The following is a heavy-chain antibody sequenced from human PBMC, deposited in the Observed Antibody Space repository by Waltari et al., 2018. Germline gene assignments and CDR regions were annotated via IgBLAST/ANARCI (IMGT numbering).Heavy chain of an antibody. CDR2: LYSSAST. CDR1: GDSIRASYY. D-gene: IGHD2-21*01. CDR3: ARSDVVVAPARNNYYFPMEV. V-gene: IGHV4-61*09. J-gene: IGHJ6*03. Sequence: QLQLQQSGPGLVKPSQTLSLACTLSGDSIRASYYWNWFRQPAGEGLEWLGYLYSSASTKYNPSLQSRATISIVNKTQFSLKLAAVTAADTAVYYCARSDVVVAPARNNYYFPMEVWGQGTTVTVSS.